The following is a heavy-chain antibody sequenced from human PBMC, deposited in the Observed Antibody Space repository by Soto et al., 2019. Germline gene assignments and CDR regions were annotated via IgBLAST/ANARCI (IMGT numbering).Heavy chain of an antibody. J-gene: IGHJ4*02. V-gene: IGHV4-38-2*02. CDR1: GYSISSGYY. Sequence: SETLSLTCTVSGYSISSGYYWGWIRQPPGKGLEWIGSAYHRGTSYYNPSLQSRVTISVDTSKNQFSLRLTSVTAADTAVYYCARGNGYYETSGDLNSWGQGALVTVSS. CDR3: ARGNGYYETSGDLNS. CDR2: AYHRGTS. D-gene: IGHD3-22*01.